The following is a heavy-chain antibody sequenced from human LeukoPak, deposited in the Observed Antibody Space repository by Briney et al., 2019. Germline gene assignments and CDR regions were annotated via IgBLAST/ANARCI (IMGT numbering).Heavy chain of an antibody. CDR3: ARGPVIVGAPYFDY. Sequence: GGSLRLSCAASGFTFSNYWMPWVRQAPGKGLVWVSRINSDGSSTSYADSVKGRFTISRDNAKNTLYLQMNSLRAEDTAVYYCARGPVIVGAPYFDYWGQGTLVTVSS. D-gene: IGHD1-26*01. V-gene: IGHV3-74*01. CDR1: GFTFSNYW. J-gene: IGHJ4*02. CDR2: INSDGSST.